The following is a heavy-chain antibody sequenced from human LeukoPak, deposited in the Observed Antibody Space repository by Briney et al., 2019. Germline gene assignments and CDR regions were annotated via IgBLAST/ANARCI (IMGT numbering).Heavy chain of an antibody. D-gene: IGHD3-10*01. CDR2: INPSGGST. Sequence: GASVKVSCTASGYTFTSYYIHWVRQAPGQGLEWMGLINPSGGSTNYAQKFQDRVTMTRDTSTSTVYMELSSLRSEDTAVYYCARGPRITMVRGGQWYYYMDVWGKGTTVTISS. CDR3: ARGPRITMVRGGQWYYYMDV. V-gene: IGHV1-46*01. CDR1: GYTFTSYY. J-gene: IGHJ6*03.